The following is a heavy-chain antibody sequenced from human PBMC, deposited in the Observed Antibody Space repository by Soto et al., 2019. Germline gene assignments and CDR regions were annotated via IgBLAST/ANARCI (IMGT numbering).Heavy chain of an antibody. CDR3: ARDPRYNWNYVYYYYGMDV. CDR1: GYTFTSYG. Sequence: AASVKVSCKASGYTFTSYGISWVRQAPGQGLEWMGWISAYNGNTNYAQKLQGRVTMTTDTSTSTAYMELRSLRSDDTAVYYCARDPRYNWNYVYYYYGMDVWGQGTTVTVSS. V-gene: IGHV1-18*01. J-gene: IGHJ6*02. CDR2: ISAYNGNT. D-gene: IGHD1-7*01.